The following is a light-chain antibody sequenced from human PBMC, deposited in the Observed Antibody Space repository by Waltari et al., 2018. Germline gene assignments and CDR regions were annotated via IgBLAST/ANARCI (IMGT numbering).Light chain of an antibody. CDR3: QVWDGDADHPV. CDR2: ADT. CDR1: DIRDQT. J-gene: IGLJ2*01. Sequence: YELTQPPSVSVAPGKTAKIYCGGHDIRDQTVHWYQQKPGQAPVLVIYADTVRPSGIPKRISGSDTATLTIARVEAGDEAVYYCQVWDGDADHPVFGGGTKLTVL. V-gene: IGLV3-21*03.